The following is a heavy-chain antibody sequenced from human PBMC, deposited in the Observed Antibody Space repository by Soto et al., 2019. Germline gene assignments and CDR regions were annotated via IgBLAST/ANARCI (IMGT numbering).Heavy chain of an antibody. CDR2: IYYSGST. J-gene: IGHJ4*02. V-gene: IGHV4-31*03. CDR1: GGSISSGGYY. Sequence: SETLSLTCTVSGGSISSGGYYWSWIRQHPGKGLEWIGYIYYSGSTYYNPSLKSRVTISVDTSKNQFSLKLSSVTAADTAVYYCARTPAAMFLAVDYWGQGTLVTVSS. D-gene: IGHD2-2*01. CDR3: ARTPAAMFLAVDY.